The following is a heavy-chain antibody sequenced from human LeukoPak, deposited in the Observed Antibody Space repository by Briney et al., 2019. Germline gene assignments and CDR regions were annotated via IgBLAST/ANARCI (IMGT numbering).Heavy chain of an antibody. CDR1: GFTFSGYA. Sequence: GGSLRLSCAASGFTFSGYAMSWVRQAPGKGLEWVSVISGSGGSTYYADSVKGRFTISRDNSKNTLYLQMNSLRAEDTAVYYCAKDIAGMGATSDYWGQGTLVTVSS. CDR3: AKDIAGMGATSDY. V-gene: IGHV3-23*01. J-gene: IGHJ4*02. CDR2: ISGSGGST. D-gene: IGHD1-26*01.